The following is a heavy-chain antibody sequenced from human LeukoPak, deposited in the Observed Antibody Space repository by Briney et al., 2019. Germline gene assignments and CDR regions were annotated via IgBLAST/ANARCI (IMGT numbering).Heavy chain of an antibody. CDR2: IKQEGSEK. CDR1: GFTFSSYW. D-gene: IGHD2-15*01. CDR3: AREGYCSGGSCYPYYFDY. V-gene: IGHV3-7*01. J-gene: IGHJ4*02. Sequence: GGSLRLSCAASGFTFSSYWMSWVRQAPGKGLEGVANIKQEGSEKYYVDSVKGRFTISRDKPKNSLYLQMNSLRAEDTAVYYCAREGYCSGGSCYPYYFDYWGQGTLVTVSS.